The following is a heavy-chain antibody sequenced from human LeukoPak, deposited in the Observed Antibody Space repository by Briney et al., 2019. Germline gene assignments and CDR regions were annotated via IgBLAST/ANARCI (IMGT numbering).Heavy chain of an antibody. Sequence: GESLKISCKGSGYSFSSYWIGWVRQMPVKGLEWMGIIYPADSDTRYSPSFQGQVTTSADKSISTAYLQWSSLKASDTAMYFCARSLGYCSSISCYFDYWGQGTLVTVSS. CDR2: IYPADSDT. V-gene: IGHV5-51*01. CDR3: ARSLGYCSSISCYFDY. D-gene: IGHD2-2*01. J-gene: IGHJ4*02. CDR1: GYSFSSYW.